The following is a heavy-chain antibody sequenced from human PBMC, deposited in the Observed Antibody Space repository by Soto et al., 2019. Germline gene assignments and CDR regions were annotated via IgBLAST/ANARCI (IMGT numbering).Heavy chain of an antibody. CDR2: IIPILGIA. CDR1: GGTFSSYT. V-gene: IGHV1-69*08. Sequence: QVQLVQSGAEVKKPGSSVKVSCKASGGTFSSYTISWVRQAPGQGLEWMGRIIPILGIANYAQKFQGRVTITADKSTSTAYMELSILRSEDTAVYYCARDHRSTSCYDYWGQGTLVTVSS. CDR3: ARDHRSTSCYDY. D-gene: IGHD2-2*01. J-gene: IGHJ4*02.